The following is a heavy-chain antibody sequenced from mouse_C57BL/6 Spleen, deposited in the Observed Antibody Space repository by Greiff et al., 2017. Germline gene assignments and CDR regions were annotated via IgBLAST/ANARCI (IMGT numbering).Heavy chain of an antibody. V-gene: IGHV1-82*01. CDR1: GYAFSSSW. CDR3: ARGGGFAY. J-gene: IGHJ3*01. CDR2: LYPGDGDT. Sequence: QVQLQQSGPELVKPGASVKISCKASGYAFSSSWMNWVKQRPGTGLEWIGRLYPGDGDTNYNGKFKGKATLTADKSSSTAYMQLSSLTSEDSAVYFCARGGGFAYWGQGTLVTVSA. D-gene: IGHD1-1*02.